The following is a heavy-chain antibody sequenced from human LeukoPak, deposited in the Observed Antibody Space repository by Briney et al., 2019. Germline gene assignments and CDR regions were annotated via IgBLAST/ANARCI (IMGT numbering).Heavy chain of an antibody. V-gene: IGHV3-15*01. CDR3: TTDLSHSSGFNPDY. J-gene: IGHJ4*02. D-gene: IGHD3-22*01. Sequence: KAGGSLRLSCAASGFTCSDAWMSWVRQTSGKGLEWVGRIKTKIGGDTKDYAAPVEGRFFVSRDDSRNTLYLQMNGLRTEDTAVYYCTTDLSHSSGFNPDYWGQGTLVTVSS. CDR2: IKTKIGGDTK. CDR1: GFTCSDAW.